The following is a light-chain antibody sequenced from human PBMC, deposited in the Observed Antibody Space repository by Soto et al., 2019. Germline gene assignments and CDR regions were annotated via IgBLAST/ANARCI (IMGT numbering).Light chain of an antibody. CDR3: QQYNDWPTT. J-gene: IGKJ1*01. CDR2: GAS. V-gene: IGKV3-15*01. Sequence: EIVMTQSPATLSVSPGERATLSCRASQSVSSTVAWYQQKPGQAPRLLIYGASTRATGIPASFSGSGSGTEFTLTISSLQSEDFAVYYCQQYNDWPTTFGQGTKVDIK. CDR1: QSVSST.